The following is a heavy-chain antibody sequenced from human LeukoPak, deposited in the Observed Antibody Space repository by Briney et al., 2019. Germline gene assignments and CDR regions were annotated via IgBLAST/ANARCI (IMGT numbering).Heavy chain of an antibody. V-gene: IGHV5-51*01. D-gene: IGHD3-3*01. CDR2: IYPGDSDT. CDR3: AREKRTEWTTGAFDM. CDR1: GYSFTSYW. J-gene: IGHJ3*02. Sequence: GESLKISCRGSGYSFTSYWIGWVRQMPGKGLEWMGIIYPGDSDTRYSPSFQGQVTISADKSISTAYLQWSSQKASDTAMYYCAREKRTEWTTGAFDMWGQGTMVIVSS.